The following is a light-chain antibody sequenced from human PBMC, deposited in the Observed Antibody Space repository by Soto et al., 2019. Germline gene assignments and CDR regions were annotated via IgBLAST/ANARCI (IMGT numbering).Light chain of an antibody. J-gene: IGKJ2*01. CDR2: DAS. V-gene: IGKV3-11*01. CDR3: QQRANWNT. CDR1: QMVSSY. Sequence: EIVLTQSPATLSLSPGARATLSCRASQMVSSYLAWYQQKPGQAPRLLIYDASTRATGIPARFSGSGSGTDFTLTISSLEAEDFAVYYCQQRANWNTFGQGTKLEIK.